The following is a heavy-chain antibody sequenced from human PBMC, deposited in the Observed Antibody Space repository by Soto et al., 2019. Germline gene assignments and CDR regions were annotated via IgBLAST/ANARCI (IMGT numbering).Heavy chain of an antibody. CDR3: ARTIGRYCSGGSCYSSRRPYYYGMDV. D-gene: IGHD2-15*01. CDR2: IYYSGSA. Sequence: PSETLSLTCTVSGGSISSGDYYWSWIRQPPGKGLEWIGYIYYSGSAYYNPSLKSRVTISVDTSKNQFSLKLSSVTAADTAVYYCARTIGRYCSGGSCYSSRRPYYYGMDVWGQGNTVT. J-gene: IGHJ6*02. CDR1: GGSISSGDYY. V-gene: IGHV4-30-4*01.